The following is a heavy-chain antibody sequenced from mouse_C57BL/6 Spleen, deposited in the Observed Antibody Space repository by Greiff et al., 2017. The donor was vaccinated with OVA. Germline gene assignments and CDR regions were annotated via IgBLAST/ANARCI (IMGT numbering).Heavy chain of an antibody. CDR3: ARQSWGGYFDD. D-gene: IGHD4-1*01. CDR1: GFTFSSYT. V-gene: IGHV5-9*01. J-gene: IGHJ2*01. Sequence: EVQGVESGGGLVKPGGSLKLSCAASGFTFSSYTMSWVRQTPEKRLEWVATISGGGGNNYYPDSVKGRFTISRDNAKNTLYLQMSSLWSEDTALYYCARQSWGGYFDDWGQGTTLTVSS. CDR2: ISGGGGNN.